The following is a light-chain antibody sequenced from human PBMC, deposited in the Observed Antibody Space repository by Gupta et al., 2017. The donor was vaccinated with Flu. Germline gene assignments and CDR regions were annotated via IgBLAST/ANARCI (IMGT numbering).Light chain of an antibody. CDR3: QAWDSSTGGV. CDR1: KWGDKY. V-gene: IGLV3-1*01. Sequence: SYALTQPPSVSVSPGQTASITCSGDKWGDKYACWYQQKPGQSPVLVIYQDSKRPSGIPGRFSGSNSGNTATLTISGTQAMDEADYYCQAWDSSTGGVFGTGTKVTVL. J-gene: IGLJ1*01. CDR2: QDS.